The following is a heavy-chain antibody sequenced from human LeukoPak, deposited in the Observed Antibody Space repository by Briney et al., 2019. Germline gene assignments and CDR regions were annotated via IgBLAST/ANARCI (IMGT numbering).Heavy chain of an antibody. D-gene: IGHD6-6*01. CDR2: ISAYNGNT. Sequence: ASVKVSCKASGYTFTSYGISWVRQAPGQGLEWMGWISAYNGNTNYAQKLQGRVTMTTDTSTSTAYMELRSLRSDDTAVYYCARAFRRVSQLVGPGNWFDPWGQGTLVTVSS. J-gene: IGHJ5*02. CDR3: ARAFRRVSQLVGPGNWFDP. V-gene: IGHV1-18*01. CDR1: GYTFTSYG.